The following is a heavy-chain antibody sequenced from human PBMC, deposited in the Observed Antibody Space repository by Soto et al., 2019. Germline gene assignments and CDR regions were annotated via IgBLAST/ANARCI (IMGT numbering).Heavy chain of an antibody. CDR2: IYTSGST. CDR3: AREEYQPPPGSFYYYGMDV. Sequence: SETLSLTCTVSGGSISSYYWSWIRQPAGKGLEWIGRIYTSGSTNYNPSLKSRVTMSVDTSKNQFSLKLSSVTAADTAVYYCAREEYQPPPGSFYYYGMDVWGQGTTVTVSS. J-gene: IGHJ6*02. D-gene: IGHD2-2*01. CDR1: GGSISSYY. V-gene: IGHV4-4*07.